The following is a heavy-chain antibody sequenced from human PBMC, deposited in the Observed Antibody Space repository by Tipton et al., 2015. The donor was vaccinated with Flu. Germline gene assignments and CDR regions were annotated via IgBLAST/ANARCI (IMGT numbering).Heavy chain of an antibody. Sequence: LRLSCAVSGDSISSDYYWGWIRQFPGKGLEWIGTVSRTGSTIYNPSLMSRVTISIDTSKNQFSPKMKSVTATDMAVYYCARRDYSNYVSDPKSWFDPWGQGTLVAVSS. V-gene: IGHV4-38-2*01. D-gene: IGHD4-11*01. J-gene: IGHJ5*02. CDR2: VSRTGST. CDR1: GDSISSDYY. CDR3: ARRDYSNYVSDPKSWFDP.